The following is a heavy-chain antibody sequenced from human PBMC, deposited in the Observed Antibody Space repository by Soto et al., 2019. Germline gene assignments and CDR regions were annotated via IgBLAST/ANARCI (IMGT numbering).Heavy chain of an antibody. Sequence: SETLSLTCTFSGGSISNYYWNWIRQSPGKGLEWIGYIYSSGSTHYNPSLQNRVTISIDTSKNQVSLKVNSVTAADTAVYYCARDHPHSYGVYCCDYWGQGTPVT. CDR2: IYSSGST. CDR3: ARDHPHSYGVYCCDY. D-gene: IGHD5-18*01. J-gene: IGHJ4*02. V-gene: IGHV4-59*01. CDR1: GGSISNYY.